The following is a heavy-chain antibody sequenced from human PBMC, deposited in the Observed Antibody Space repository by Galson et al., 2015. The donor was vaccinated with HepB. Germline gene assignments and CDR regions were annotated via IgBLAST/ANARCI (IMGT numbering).Heavy chain of an antibody. J-gene: IGHJ4*02. CDR3: AREVGGSWAFDY. CDR2: TYYRTEWHN. D-gene: IGHD1-26*01. V-gene: IGHV6-1*01. CDR1: GDSVSSNSAA. Sequence: CAISGDSVSSNSAAWNWIRQSPSRGLEWLGRTYYRTEWHNDYAESVKSRITINPDTSKNQSSLQLNSVTPEDTAVYYCAREVGGSWAFDYWGQGTLVTVSS.